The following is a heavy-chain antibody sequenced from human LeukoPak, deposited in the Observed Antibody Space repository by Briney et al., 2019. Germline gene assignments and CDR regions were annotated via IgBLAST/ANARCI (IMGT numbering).Heavy chain of an antibody. J-gene: IGHJ4*02. V-gene: IGHV1-8*01. CDR3: TREGLDY. Sequence: ASVKVSCKASGYTFINYDTNWVRQATGQGLEWMGYKNPNSGSSAYAQKFQGRVTITTDASISTAYMEVSGLRSEDTALYYCTREGLDYWGQGTLVTVSS. CDR1: GYTFINYD. CDR2: KNPNSGSS.